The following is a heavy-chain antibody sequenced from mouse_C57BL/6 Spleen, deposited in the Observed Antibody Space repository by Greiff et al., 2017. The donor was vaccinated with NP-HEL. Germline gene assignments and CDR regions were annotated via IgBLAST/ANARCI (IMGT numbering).Heavy chain of an antibody. V-gene: IGHV1-19*01. Sequence: EVKLVESGPVLVKPGASVKMSCKASGYTFTDYYMHWVKQSHGKSLEWIGVINPYNGGTSYNQKFKGKATLTVDKSSSTAYMELNSLTSEDSAVYYCAALLTEAMDYWGQGTSVTVSS. CDR2: INPYNGGT. J-gene: IGHJ4*01. D-gene: IGHD1-1*01. CDR3: AALLTEAMDY. CDR1: GYTFTDYY.